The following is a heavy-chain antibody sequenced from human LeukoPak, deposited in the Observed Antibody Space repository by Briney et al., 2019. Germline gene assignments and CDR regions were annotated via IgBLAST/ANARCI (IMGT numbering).Heavy chain of an antibody. J-gene: IGHJ6*03. V-gene: IGHV1-2*02. CDR2: INPNSGGT. CDR1: GYTFTGYY. Sequence: ASVKVSCKASGYTFTGYYMHWVRQAPGQGLEWMGWINPNSGGTNYAQKFQGRVTMTRDTSISTAYMELSRLRSDDTAVYYCARVQRSRDDYHPYMDVWGNGNTVTVSS. D-gene: IGHD5-24*01. CDR3: ARVQRSRDDYHPYMDV.